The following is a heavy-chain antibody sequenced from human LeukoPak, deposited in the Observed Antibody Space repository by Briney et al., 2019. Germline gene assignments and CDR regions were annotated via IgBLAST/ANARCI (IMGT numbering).Heavy chain of an antibody. J-gene: IGHJ6*02. Sequence: WASVKVSCTASGYTFTGYYMHWVRQAPGQGLEWMGWINPNSGGTNYAQKFQGRVTMTRDTSISTAYMELSRLRSDDTAVYYCAREVPRDIVVVNTYYYYGMDVWGQGTTVTVSS. CDR1: GYTFTGYY. D-gene: IGHD3-22*01. CDR2: INPNSGGT. V-gene: IGHV1-2*02. CDR3: AREVPRDIVVVNTYYYYGMDV.